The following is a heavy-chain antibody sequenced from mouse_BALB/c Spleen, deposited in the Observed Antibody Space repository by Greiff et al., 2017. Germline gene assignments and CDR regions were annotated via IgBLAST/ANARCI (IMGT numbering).Heavy chain of an antibody. D-gene: IGHD1-1*01. J-gene: IGHJ3*01. Sequence: VQLQQSGAELAKPGASVKMSCKASGYTFTSYWMHWVKQRPGQGLEWIGYINPSTGYTEYNQKFKDQATLTADKSSSTAYMLLSSLTSEDSAVYYCARPFYYYGSSYFAYWGQGTLVTVSA. CDR2: INPSTGYT. V-gene: IGHV1-7*01. CDR3: ARPFYYYGSSYFAY. CDR1: GYTFTSYW.